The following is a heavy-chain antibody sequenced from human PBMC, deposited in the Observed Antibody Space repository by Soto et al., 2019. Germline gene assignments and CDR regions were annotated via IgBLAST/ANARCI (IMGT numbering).Heavy chain of an antibody. CDR3: ARAVPAALDAFDI. D-gene: IGHD2-2*01. V-gene: IGHV3-53*01. J-gene: IGHJ3*02. Sequence: GGTLRLSCAVSGFTVSSNYMSWVRQAPGKGLEWVSVIYSGGSTYYADSVKGRFTISRDNSKNTLYLQMNSLRAEDTAVYYCARAVPAALDAFDIWGQGTMVTGS. CDR2: IYSGGST. CDR1: GFTVSSNY.